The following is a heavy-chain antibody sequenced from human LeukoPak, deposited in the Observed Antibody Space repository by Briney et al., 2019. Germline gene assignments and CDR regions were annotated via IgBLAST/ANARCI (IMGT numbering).Heavy chain of an antibody. V-gene: IGHV4-59*08. CDR1: GGSISSYY. J-gene: IGHJ5*02. D-gene: IGHD6-19*01. Sequence: SETLSLTCTVSGGSISSYYWSWIRQPPGKGLEWIGYIYYSGSINYNPSLKSRVTISVDTSKNQFSLKLSSVTAADTAVYYCARRGGSGWYRVDPWGQGTLVTVSS. CDR2: IYYSGSI. CDR3: ARRGGSGWYRVDP.